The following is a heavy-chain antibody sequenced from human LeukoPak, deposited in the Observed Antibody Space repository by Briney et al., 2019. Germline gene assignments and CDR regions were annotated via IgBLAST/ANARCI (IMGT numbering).Heavy chain of an antibody. J-gene: IGHJ4*02. CDR1: GFTFSSYS. D-gene: IGHD6-6*01. Sequence: GGSLRLPCAASGFTFSSYSMNWIRQAPGKGLEWVSYISSSGSTIYYADSVKGRFTISRDNAKNSLYLQMNSLRAEDTAVYYCARDVSQLVATFDYWGQGTLVTVSS. V-gene: IGHV3-48*04. CDR3: ARDVSQLVATFDY. CDR2: ISSSGSTI.